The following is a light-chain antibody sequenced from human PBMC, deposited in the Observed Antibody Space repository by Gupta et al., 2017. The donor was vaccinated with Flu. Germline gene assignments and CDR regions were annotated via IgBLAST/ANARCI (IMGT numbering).Light chain of an antibody. CDR1: NIGSQN. CDR3: QVWDSSTVV. V-gene: IGLV3-9*01. Sequence: SYELTQPLSVSVALGQTARITCGGNNIGSQNVHWYQQRPGQAPVLVIYRDSNRPFGIPERISGSSTVNTATLTISSAQAGDEADYYCQVWDSSTVVFGGGTKLTVL. J-gene: IGLJ2*01. CDR2: RDS.